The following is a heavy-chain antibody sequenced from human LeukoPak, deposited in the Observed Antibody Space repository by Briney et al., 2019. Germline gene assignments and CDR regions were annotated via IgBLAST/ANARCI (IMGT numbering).Heavy chain of an antibody. J-gene: IGHJ4*02. V-gene: IGHV4-31*03. CDR1: GGSISSGGYY. CDR3: AREDDYGDYVFDY. Sequence: KPSQTLSLTCTVSGGSISSGGYYWRWIRQHPGKGLEWIGYIYYSGSTYYNPSLKSRVTISVDTSKNQFSLKLSSVTAADTAVYYCAREDDYGDYVFDYWGQGTLVTVSS. CDR2: IYYSGST. D-gene: IGHD4-17*01.